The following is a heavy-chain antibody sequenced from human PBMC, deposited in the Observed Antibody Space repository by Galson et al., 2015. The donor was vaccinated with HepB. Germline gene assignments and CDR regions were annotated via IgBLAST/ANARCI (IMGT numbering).Heavy chain of an antibody. D-gene: IGHD5-18*01. CDR3: ARVHWNTAMKADAFDI. V-gene: IGHV1-46*01. Sequence: SVKVSCKASGYTFTSYYMHWVRQAPGQGLEWMGVINPSGGSTTYAQKFPGRVTMTRDTSTSTVYMELSSLRSEDTAVYYCARVHWNTAMKADAFDIWGQGTMVTVSS. J-gene: IGHJ3*02. CDR2: INPSGGST. CDR1: GYTFTSYY.